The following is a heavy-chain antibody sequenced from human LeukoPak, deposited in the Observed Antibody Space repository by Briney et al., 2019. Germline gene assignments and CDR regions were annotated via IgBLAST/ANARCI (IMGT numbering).Heavy chain of an antibody. J-gene: IGHJ6*02. CDR2: ISGSGGAGT. D-gene: IGHD1-26*01. Sequence: GGSLRLSCAGSGFTFSSYAMSWVRQAPGKGLEWVSTISGSGGAGTYYADSVKGRFTVSRDNSRNTPYLPMNSLRAEDTAVYYCVKDGGGSPFYGMDVWGQGTTVTVSS. V-gene: IGHV3-23*01. CDR3: VKDGGGSPFYGMDV. CDR1: GFTFSSYA.